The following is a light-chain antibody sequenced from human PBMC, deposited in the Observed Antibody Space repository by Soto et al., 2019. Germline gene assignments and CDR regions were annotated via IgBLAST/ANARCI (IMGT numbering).Light chain of an antibody. CDR3: QQRSNWPPTT. CDR2: DAL. V-gene: IGKV3-11*01. J-gene: IGKJ3*01. CDR1: QSVDWY. Sequence: EIVLTQSPATLYLSPGDRATLSCRASQSVDWYVAWYQQKPGQAPRLLIYDALKRATGTPDRFSGSGSGTDFTLTISRLEHEDFAVYYCQQRSNWPPTTFGPGTKVDLK.